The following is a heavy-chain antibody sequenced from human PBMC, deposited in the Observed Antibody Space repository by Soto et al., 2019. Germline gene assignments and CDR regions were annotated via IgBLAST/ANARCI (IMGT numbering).Heavy chain of an antibody. Sequence: ASVKVSCKASGYTFTDYYMHWVRQAPGQGLEWMGWINPNSGGTNYAQKFQGWVTMTRDTSISTAYMELSRLRSDDTAVYYCARDGDYVWGSYRYSDYYYGMDVWG. V-gene: IGHV1-2*04. D-gene: IGHD3-16*02. CDR1: GYTFTDYY. J-gene: IGHJ6*02. CDR3: ARDGDYVWGSYRYSDYYYGMDV. CDR2: INPNSGGT.